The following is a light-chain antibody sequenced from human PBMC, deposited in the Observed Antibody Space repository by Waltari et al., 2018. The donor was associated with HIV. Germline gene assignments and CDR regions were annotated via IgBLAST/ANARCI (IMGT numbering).Light chain of an antibody. Sequence: QSVLTQPPSASGTPGQRVTISCSGSSSNIGSNYVYWYQQLPGTAPKRLIYRNNQRPSGVPDRFSGSKSATSASLAISGLRSEDEADYYCAAWDGSLSGFWVFGGVTKLAVL. V-gene: IGLV1-47*01. J-gene: IGLJ3*02. CDR2: RNN. CDR3: AAWDGSLSGFWV. CDR1: SSNIGSNY.